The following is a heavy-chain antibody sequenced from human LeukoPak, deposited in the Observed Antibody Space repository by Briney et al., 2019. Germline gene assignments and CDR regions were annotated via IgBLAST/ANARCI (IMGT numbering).Heavy chain of an antibody. CDR2: ISYDGSNK. CDR1: GFTFSSYA. Sequence: GRSLRPSCAASGFTFSSYAMHWVRQAPGKGLEWVAVISYDGSNKYYADSVKGRFTISRDNSKNTLYLQMNSLRAEDAAVYYCAREGPTSGSYDWFDPWGQGTLVTVSS. D-gene: IGHD1-26*01. CDR3: AREGPTSGSYDWFDP. V-gene: IGHV3-30-3*01. J-gene: IGHJ5*02.